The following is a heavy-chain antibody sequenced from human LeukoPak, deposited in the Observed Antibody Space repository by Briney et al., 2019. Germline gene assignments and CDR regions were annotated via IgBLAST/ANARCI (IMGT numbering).Heavy chain of an antibody. D-gene: IGHD2/OR15-2a*01. Sequence: PGGSLRLSCAASGFTFSSYGMHWVRQAPGKGLEWVALISYDGSDKYYADSVKGRFSISRDNSKNTLYLQMNSLRVEDTAVYYCARDLLLGGQGTLVTVSS. CDR3: ARDLLL. J-gene: IGHJ4*02. V-gene: IGHV3-30*03. CDR2: ISYDGSDK. CDR1: GFTFSSYG.